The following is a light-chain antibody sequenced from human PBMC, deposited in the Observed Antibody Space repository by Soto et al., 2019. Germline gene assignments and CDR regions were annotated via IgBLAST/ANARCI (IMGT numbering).Light chain of an antibody. CDR3: ATWDDTLNEV. CDR1: NSNIGSNT. Sequence: QSVLTQPPSASGTPGQRVTISCSGSNSNIGSNTVNWFQQLPGTAPKLLIYSNNQRPSGVPDRFSGSKSGTSASLAISGLQSEDEADYYCATWDDTLNEVFGTGTKLTVL. CDR2: SNN. J-gene: IGLJ1*01. V-gene: IGLV1-44*01.